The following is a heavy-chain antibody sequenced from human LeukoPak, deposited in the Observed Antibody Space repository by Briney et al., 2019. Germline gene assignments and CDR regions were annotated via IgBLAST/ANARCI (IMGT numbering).Heavy chain of an antibody. CDR2: ISHDGSNT. CDR1: GFTFNYYA. Sequence: GRSPRLSCAASGFTFNYYAMHWVRQAPGKGLEWVAVISHDGSNTYYADSVKGRFTISRDNSKDTLYLQVSSLRAEDTAFYYCARDDRLYCSTTSCYLGTFDYWGRGTLVTVSS. J-gene: IGHJ4*02. D-gene: IGHD2-2*01. CDR3: ARDDRLYCSTTSCYLGTFDY. V-gene: IGHV3-30*04.